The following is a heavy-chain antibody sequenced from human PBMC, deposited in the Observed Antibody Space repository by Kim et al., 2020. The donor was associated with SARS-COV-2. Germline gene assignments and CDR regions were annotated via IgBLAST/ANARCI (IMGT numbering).Heavy chain of an antibody. CDR3: ARASAGTGDYYYGMDI. Sequence: GKGRFTISRDRSGDTLYLQMNSLRAEDTAVYYCARASAGTGDYYYGMDIWGQGTTVTVCS. V-gene: IGHV3-30*01. J-gene: IGHJ6*02. D-gene: IGHD6-13*01.